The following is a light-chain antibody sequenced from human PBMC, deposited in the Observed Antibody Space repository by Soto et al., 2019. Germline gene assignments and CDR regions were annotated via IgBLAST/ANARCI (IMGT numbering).Light chain of an antibody. Sequence: EIVLTQSPGTLSFSPGERATLSCRASQSVRNNYLAWYQHIPGQSPRVLIYAASKRATGIPDRFSGSGSGTDFTLTISRLEPEDFAVYYCQQYGNSWSFGQGTKVEIK. J-gene: IGKJ1*01. CDR1: QSVRNNY. CDR2: AAS. V-gene: IGKV3-20*01. CDR3: QQYGNSWS.